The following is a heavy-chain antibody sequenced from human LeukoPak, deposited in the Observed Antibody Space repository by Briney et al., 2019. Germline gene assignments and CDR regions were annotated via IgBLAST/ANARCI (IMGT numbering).Heavy chain of an antibody. CDR2: IYYDGSNK. V-gene: IGHV3-33*06. D-gene: IGHD3-16*01. CDR1: GFTFSSYG. J-gene: IGHJ4*02. Sequence: GRSLRLSCAASGFTFSSYGMHWVRQAPGKGLEWVSVIYYDGSNKYYADSVKGRFTISRDNSKNMLYLQMSSLRAEDTAVYYCAKPYLAGGEAGTFDSWGQGTLVTVSS. CDR3: AKPYLAGGEAGTFDS.